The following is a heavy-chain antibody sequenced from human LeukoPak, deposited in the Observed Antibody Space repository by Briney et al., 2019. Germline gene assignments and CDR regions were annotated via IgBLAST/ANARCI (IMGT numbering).Heavy chain of an antibody. D-gene: IGHD5-18*01. CDR2: ISSSSSYI. J-gene: IGHJ4*02. V-gene: IGHV3-21*06. CDR3: TRGGSGYRYGYDY. CDR1: GFTFSSYS. Sequence: PGGSLRLSCAASGFTFSSYSMNWVRQAPGKGLEWVSSISSSSSYIYYADSVKGRFTISRDDARNTLFLQMNTLRAEDTAVYYCTRGGSGYRYGYDYWGQGTLVTVSS.